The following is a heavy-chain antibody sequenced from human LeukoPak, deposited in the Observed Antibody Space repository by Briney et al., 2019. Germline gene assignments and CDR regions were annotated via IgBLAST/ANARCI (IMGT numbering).Heavy chain of an antibody. D-gene: IGHD2-2*02. CDR2: IYTSGST. Sequence: SETLSLTCTVSGGSISSGSYYWSWIRQPAGKGLEWIGRIYTSGSTNYNPSLKSRVTISVDTSKNQFSLKLSSVTAADTAVYYCARTGGYCSSTSCYTYAFDIWGQGTMDTVSS. CDR3: ARTGGYCSSTSCYTYAFDI. V-gene: IGHV4-61*02. CDR1: GGSISSGSYY. J-gene: IGHJ3*02.